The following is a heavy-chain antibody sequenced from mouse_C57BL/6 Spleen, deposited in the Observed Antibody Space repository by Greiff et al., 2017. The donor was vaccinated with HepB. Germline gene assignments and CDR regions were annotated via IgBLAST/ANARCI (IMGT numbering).Heavy chain of an antibody. CDR1: GYSFTDYN. CDR2: INPNYGTT. CDR3: APYYGSSYYYAMDY. J-gene: IGHJ4*01. V-gene: IGHV1-39*01. Sequence: VQLQQSGPELVKPGASVKISCKASGYSFTDYNMNWVKQSNGKSLEWIGVINPNYGTTSYNQKFKGKATLTVDQSSSTAYMQLNSLTSEDSAVYYCAPYYGSSYYYAMDYWGQGTSVTVSS. D-gene: IGHD1-1*01.